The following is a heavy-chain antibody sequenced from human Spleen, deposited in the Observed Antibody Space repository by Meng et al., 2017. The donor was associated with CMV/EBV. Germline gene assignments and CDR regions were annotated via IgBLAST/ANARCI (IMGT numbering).Heavy chain of an antibody. Sequence: QVQLVASGGGVVKPGRSLRLSCAASGFTFSSYAMHWVRQAPGKGLEWVAVISYDGSNKYYADSVKGRFTISRDNAKNSLYLQMNSLRAEDTAVYYCARVGEAARLLDYWGQGTLVTVSS. CDR1: GFTFSSYA. CDR3: ARVGEAARLLDY. V-gene: IGHV3-30-3*01. J-gene: IGHJ4*02. CDR2: ISYDGSNK. D-gene: IGHD6-6*01.